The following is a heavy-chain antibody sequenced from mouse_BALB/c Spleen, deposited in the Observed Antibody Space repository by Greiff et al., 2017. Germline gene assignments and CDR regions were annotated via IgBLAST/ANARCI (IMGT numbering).Heavy chain of an antibody. CDR3: ARGVITTVVADAMDY. Sequence: EVQLQQSGAELVRPGALVKLSCKASGFNIKDYYMHWVKQRPEQGLEWIGWIDPENGNTIYDPKFPGKASITADTSSNTAYLQLSSLTSEDTAVYYCARGVITTVVADAMDYWGQGTSVTVSS. V-gene: IGHV14-1*02. D-gene: IGHD1-1*01. CDR1: GFNIKDYY. J-gene: IGHJ4*01. CDR2: IDPENGNT.